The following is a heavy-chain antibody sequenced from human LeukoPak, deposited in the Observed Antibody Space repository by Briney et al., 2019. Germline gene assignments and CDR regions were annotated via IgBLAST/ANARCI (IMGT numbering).Heavy chain of an antibody. Sequence: ASVKVSCKASGYTFTSYYMHWVRQAPGQGLEWMGIINPSGGSTSYAQKFQGRVTMTRDTSTSTVYMGLSSLRSEDTAAYYCARASGSGWYYWGQGTLVTVSS. J-gene: IGHJ4*02. CDR1: GYTFTSYY. D-gene: IGHD6-19*01. CDR3: ARASGSGWYY. CDR2: INPSGGST. V-gene: IGHV1-46*01.